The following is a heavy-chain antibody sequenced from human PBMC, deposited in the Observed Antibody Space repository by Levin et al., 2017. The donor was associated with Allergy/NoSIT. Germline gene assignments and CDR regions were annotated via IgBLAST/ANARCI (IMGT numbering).Heavy chain of an antibody. Sequence: TGGSLRLSCAASGFTFSSYDMHWVRQATGKGLEWVSAIGTAGDTYYPGSVKGRFTISRENAKNSLYLQMNSLRAGDTAVYYCARDRGLKQWPIGDGMDVWGQGTTVTVSS. CDR1: GFTFSSYD. D-gene: IGHD6-19*01. V-gene: IGHV3-13*01. CDR3: ARDRGLKQWPIGDGMDV. J-gene: IGHJ6*02. CDR2: IGTAGDT.